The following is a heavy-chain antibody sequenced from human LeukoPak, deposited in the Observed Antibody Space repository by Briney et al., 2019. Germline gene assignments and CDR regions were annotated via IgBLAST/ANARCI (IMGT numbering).Heavy chain of an antibody. V-gene: IGHV3-66*02. D-gene: IGHD1-1*01. CDR2: IYSGGST. Sequence: GGSLRLSCVASGFNVSSNYMSWVRQAPGKGLEWVSVIYSGGSTYYADSVKGRFTISRDNSKSTLYLQMNSLRTEDTAVYYCARERTATTYFDYWSQGTLVTVSS. J-gene: IGHJ4*02. CDR3: ARERTATTYFDY. CDR1: GFNVSSNY.